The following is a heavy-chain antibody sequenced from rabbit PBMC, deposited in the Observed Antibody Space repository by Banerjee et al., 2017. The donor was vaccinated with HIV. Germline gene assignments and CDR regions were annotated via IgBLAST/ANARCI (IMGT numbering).Heavy chain of an antibody. D-gene: IGHD6-1*01. CDR3: VREAGYGGYGDANL. CDR1: GFDFSTYS. V-gene: IGHV1S7*01. J-gene: IGHJ4*01. Sequence: QSLEESGGGLVKPGTSLTLTCKASGFDFSTYSMSWVRQAPGKGLEWIGYIVPIFGVTYYANWVNGRFTISSHNAQNTLYLQLNSLTAADTATYFCVREAGYGGYGDANLWGPGTLVTVS. CDR2: IVPIFGVT.